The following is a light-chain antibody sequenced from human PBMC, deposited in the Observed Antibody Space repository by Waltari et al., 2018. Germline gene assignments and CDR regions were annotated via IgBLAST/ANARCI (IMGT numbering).Light chain of an antibody. J-gene: IGLJ2*01. Sequence: QSVLTQPPSASGTPGQKITISCSGRYSNIGTNYVYSYKHLPGTAPKLLIFRNPHRPPGVPGRFSGSNAGTSASLASSGLRSEDEANYYCAAWDDTLRMVFGGGTKLTVL. CDR2: RNP. CDR3: AAWDDTLRMV. V-gene: IGLV1-47*01. CDR1: YSNIGTNY.